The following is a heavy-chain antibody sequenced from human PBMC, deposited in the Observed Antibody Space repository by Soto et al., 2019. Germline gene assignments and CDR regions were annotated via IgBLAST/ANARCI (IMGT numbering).Heavy chain of an antibody. D-gene: IGHD3-9*01. CDR3: ARPSYDILTGYFPDDAFDI. Sequence: QVQLVQSGAEVKKPGASVKVSCKASGYTFTSYGISWVRQAPGQGLEWMGWISAYNGNTNYAQKLQGRVTMTTDTSTSTAYMELRSLRSDYTAVYYCARPSYDILTGYFPDDAFDIWGQGTMVTVSS. V-gene: IGHV1-18*01. CDR2: ISAYNGNT. CDR1: GYTFTSYG. J-gene: IGHJ3*02.